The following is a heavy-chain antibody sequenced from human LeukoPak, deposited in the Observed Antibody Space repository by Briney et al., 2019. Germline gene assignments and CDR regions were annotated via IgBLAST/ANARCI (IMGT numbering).Heavy chain of an antibody. D-gene: IGHD5-12*01. V-gene: IGHV1-8*01. CDR2: MNPYSGNT. J-gene: IGHJ5*02. CDR3: VRRLDTIEFDP. CDR1: GYTFTGYD. Sequence: GASVKVSCKASGYTFTGYDINWVRQATGQGPEWMGWMNPYSGNTVYAQKFEGRVTMTRDNSVTTAYMELRSLRSADTAVYYCVRRLDTIEFDPWGQGTRVTVSS.